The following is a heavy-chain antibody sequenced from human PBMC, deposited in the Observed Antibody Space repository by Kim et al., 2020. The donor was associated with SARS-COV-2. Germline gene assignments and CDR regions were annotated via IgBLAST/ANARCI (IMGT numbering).Heavy chain of an antibody. Sequence: GDSVRGRFTIARDNSKNTLYLQMNSLRDEDTAVYYCARDPDVVARHWFDHWGQGTLVTVSS. CDR3: ARDPDVVARHWFDH. V-gene: IGHV3-23*01. D-gene: IGHD5-12*01. J-gene: IGHJ5*02.